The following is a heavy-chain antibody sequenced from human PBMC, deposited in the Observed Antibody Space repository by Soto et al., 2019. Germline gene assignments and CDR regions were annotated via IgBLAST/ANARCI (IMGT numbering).Heavy chain of an antibody. CDR2: IYYSGST. CDR3: ARGRLRSTYIWFDP. V-gene: IGHV4-31*03. Sequence: SETLSLTCTVSGGSISSGGYYWSWIRQHPGKGLEWIGYIYYSGSTYYNPCLKSRVTISVATCKHQFSLKLSSVTAAATTVYYCARGRLRSTYIWFDPWGQGTLVADSS. D-gene: IGHD4-17*01. CDR1: GGSISSGGYY. J-gene: IGHJ5*02.